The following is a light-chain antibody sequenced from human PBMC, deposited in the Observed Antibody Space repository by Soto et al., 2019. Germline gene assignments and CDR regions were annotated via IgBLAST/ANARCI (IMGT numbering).Light chain of an antibody. CDR3: SSYTSSEPFYV. J-gene: IGLJ1*01. CDR2: DVN. CDR1: STDVDGYDY. V-gene: IGLV2-14*03. Sequence: QSALTQPASVSGSPGQSITISCTGASTDVDGYDYVSWYQQHPGQAPKLMIYDVNNRPSGVSYRFSGSKSGDTASLTISGLQAEDDADYYCSSYTSSEPFYVFGTGTKLTVL.